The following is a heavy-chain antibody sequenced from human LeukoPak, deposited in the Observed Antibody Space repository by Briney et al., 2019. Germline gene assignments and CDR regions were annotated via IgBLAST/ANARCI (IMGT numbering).Heavy chain of an antibody. V-gene: IGHV3-30-3*01. CDR1: GFTFSSYA. J-gene: IGHJ4*02. CDR3: AKDEDEQWLVRYFDY. D-gene: IGHD6-19*01. Sequence: PGGSLRLSCAASGFTFSSYAMHWVRQAPGKGLEWVAVISYDGSNKYYADSVKGRFTISRDNSKNTLYLQMNSLRAEDTAVYYCAKDEDEQWLVRYFDYWGQGTLVTVSS. CDR2: ISYDGSNK.